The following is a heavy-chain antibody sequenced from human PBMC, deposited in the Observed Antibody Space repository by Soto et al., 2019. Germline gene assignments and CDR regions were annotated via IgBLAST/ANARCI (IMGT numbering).Heavy chain of an antibody. D-gene: IGHD4-4*01. Sequence: QVQLVESGGGVVQPGRSLRLSCAASGFTFSSYGMHWVRQAPGKGLEWVAVISYDGSNKYYADSVKGRFTISRDNSKNTLYLQMNSLRAEDTAVYYCASTVTTEDYFDYWGQGTLVTVSS. CDR1: GFTFSSYG. V-gene: IGHV3-30*03. J-gene: IGHJ4*02. CDR2: ISYDGSNK. CDR3: ASTVTTEDYFDY.